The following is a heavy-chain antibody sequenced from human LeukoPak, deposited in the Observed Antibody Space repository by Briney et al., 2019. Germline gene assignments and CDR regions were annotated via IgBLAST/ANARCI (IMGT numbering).Heavy chain of an antibody. CDR1: GFTFSIYA. CDR3: ARSVGIAAGDDY. CDR2: NCSNAGSI. V-gene: IGHV3-64*01. J-gene: IGHJ4*02. Sequence: GGSLRLSCAASGFTFSIYAMHWVRQAPGKGLEYVSSNCSNAGSIYYANCVKGRFTISRDNYKNTLYPQMGSLRAEDMAVYYCARSVGIAAGDDYWGQGTLVTVSS. D-gene: IGHD6-13*01.